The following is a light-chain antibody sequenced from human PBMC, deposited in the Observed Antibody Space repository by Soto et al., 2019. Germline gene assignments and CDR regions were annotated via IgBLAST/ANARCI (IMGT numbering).Light chain of an antibody. J-gene: IGKJ2*01. CDR3: QKYGSSPYT. V-gene: IGKV3-20*01. Sequence: EIVLTQSPGTLSLSPGERATLSCRASQSVSSSYLAWYQQKPGQAPRLLIYGASSRATGIPDRFSGSGSGTDFTITISRLEPDDFAGYYCQKYGSSPYTFGQGTKLEIK. CDR2: GAS. CDR1: QSVSSSY.